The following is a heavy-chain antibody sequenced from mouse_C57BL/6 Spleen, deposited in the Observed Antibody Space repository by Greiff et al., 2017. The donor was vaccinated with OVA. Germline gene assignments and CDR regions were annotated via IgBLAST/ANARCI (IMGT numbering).Heavy chain of an antibody. CDR1: GFTFSNYW. J-gene: IGHJ4*01. Sequence: EVHLVESGGGLVQPGGSMKLSCVASGFTFSNYWMNWVRQSPEKGLEWVAQIRLKSDNYATHYAESGKGRFTISRDDSKSSVYLQMNNLRAEDTGIYYCTRIPYQKGVNAMDYWGQGTSVTVSS. D-gene: IGHD2-2*01. CDR2: IRLKSDNYAT. CDR3: TRIPYQKGVNAMDY. V-gene: IGHV6-3*01.